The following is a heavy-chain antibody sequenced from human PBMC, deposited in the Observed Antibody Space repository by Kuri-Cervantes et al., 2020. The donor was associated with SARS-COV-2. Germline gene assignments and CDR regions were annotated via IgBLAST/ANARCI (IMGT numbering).Heavy chain of an antibody. D-gene: IGHD4-11*01. V-gene: IGHV4-39*01. Sequence: ESLKISCTVSGGSISSGGYYWSWIRQPPGKGLEWIGEINHSGSTNYNPSLKSRVTISVDTSKNQFSLKLSSVTAADTAVYYCARHEPSTVTTLFEYWGQGTLVTVSS. CDR2: INHSGST. J-gene: IGHJ4*02. CDR1: GGSISSGGYY. CDR3: ARHEPSTVTTLFEY.